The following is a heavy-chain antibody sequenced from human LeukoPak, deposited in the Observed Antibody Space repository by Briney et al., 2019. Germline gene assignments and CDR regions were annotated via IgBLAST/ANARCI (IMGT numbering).Heavy chain of an antibody. Sequence: GESLRLSCAVTGFNLRTYWIHWVRHSPGRGLEWVARINGEGSRISYADSVRGRFTISRDNAKNTAYLQMNSLRAEDTALYYCARDPGYYYYGMDVWGQGTTVVVSS. V-gene: IGHV3-74*01. CDR1: GFNLRTYW. J-gene: IGHJ6*02. CDR2: INGEGSRI. CDR3: ARDPGYYYYGMDV.